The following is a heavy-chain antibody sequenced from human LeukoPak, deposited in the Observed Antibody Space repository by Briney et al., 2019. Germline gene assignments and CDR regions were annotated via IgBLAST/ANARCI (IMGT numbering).Heavy chain of an antibody. CDR2: ISYDGSNK. J-gene: IGHJ4*02. Sequence: GGSLRLSCAASGFTFSSYGMHWVRQAPGKGLEWVAVISYDGSNKYYADSVKGRFTISRDNSKNTLYPQMNSLRAEDTAVYYCASHPAHYCSGGSCYYPYWGQGTLVTVSS. CDR1: GFTFSSYG. D-gene: IGHD2-15*01. V-gene: IGHV3-30*03. CDR3: ASHPAHYCSGGSCYYPY.